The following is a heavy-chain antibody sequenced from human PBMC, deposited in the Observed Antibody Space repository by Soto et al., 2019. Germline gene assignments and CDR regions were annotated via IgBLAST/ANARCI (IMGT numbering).Heavy chain of an antibody. J-gene: IGHJ6*03. CDR1: GFTFSSYS. V-gene: IGHV3-48*01. CDR3: ARVPPNKDCTNGVCYKYYYYYYMDV. Sequence: PGGSLRLSCAASGFTFSSYSMNWVRQAPGKGLEWVSYISSSSSTIYYADSVKGRFTISRDNAKNSLYLQMNSLRAEDTAVYYCARVPPNKDCTNGVCYKYYYYYYMDVWGKGTTVTVSS. D-gene: IGHD2-8*01. CDR2: ISSSSSTI.